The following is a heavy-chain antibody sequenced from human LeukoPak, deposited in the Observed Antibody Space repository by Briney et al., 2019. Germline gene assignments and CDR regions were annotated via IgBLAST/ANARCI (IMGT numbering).Heavy chain of an antibody. Sequence: PGGSLRLSCAASGFTFDDYAMHWVRQAPGKGLEWVSGISWNSGSIGYADSVKGRFTISRDNAKNSLYLQMNSLRAEDTALYYCAKGGVTVTTSFDYWGQGTLVTVSS. CDR3: AKGGVTVTTSFDY. CDR2: ISWNSGSI. V-gene: IGHV3-9*01. CDR1: GFTFDDYA. D-gene: IGHD4-17*01. J-gene: IGHJ4*02.